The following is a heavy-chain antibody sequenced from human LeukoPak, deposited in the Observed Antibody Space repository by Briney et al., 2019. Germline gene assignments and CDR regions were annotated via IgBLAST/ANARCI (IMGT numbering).Heavy chain of an antibody. V-gene: IGHV1-3*01. J-gene: IGHJ4*02. D-gene: IGHD5-12*01. CDR2: INAGNGNT. Sequence: ASVKVSCMASGYTFTSYAMHWVRQAPGQRLEWMGWINAGNGNTKYSQKFQGRVTITRDTSVSTAYMELSSLRSEDTAVYYCARGGYSGYDYANYFDYWGQGTLVTVSS. CDR1: GYTFTSYA. CDR3: ARGGYSGYDYANYFDY.